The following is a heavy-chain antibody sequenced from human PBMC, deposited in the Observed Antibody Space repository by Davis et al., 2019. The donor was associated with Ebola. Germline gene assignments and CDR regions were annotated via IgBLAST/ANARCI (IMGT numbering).Heavy chain of an antibody. J-gene: IGHJ4*02. V-gene: IGHV1-46*01. Sequence: AASVKVSCKASGYTFTSSYMHWVRQAPGQGLEWMGIINPSGGSTSYAQKFQGRVTMTRDTSTSTVYMELSSLRSEDTAVYYCARAQFPTTSDHWGQGTLVTVSS. D-gene: IGHD1-1*01. CDR1: GYTFTSSY. CDR3: ARAQFPTTSDH. CDR2: INPSGGST.